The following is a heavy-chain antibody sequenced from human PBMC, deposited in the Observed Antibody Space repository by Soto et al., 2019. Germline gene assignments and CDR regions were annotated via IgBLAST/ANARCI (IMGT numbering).Heavy chain of an antibody. J-gene: IGHJ4*02. V-gene: IGHV3-15*01. D-gene: IGHD2-8*02. Sequence: GESLKISCAASGFTFSNAWMSWVRQAPGKGLEWVGRIKSKTDGGTTDYAAPVKGRFTISRDDSKNTLYLQMNSLKTEDTAVYYCTTDLGPATGGYWGQGTLVTVSS. CDR2: IKSKTDGGTT. CDR1: GFTFSNAW. CDR3: TTDLGPATGGY.